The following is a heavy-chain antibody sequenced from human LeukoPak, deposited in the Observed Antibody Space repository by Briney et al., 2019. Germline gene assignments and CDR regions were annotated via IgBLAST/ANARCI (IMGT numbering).Heavy chain of an antibody. CDR2: IYYSGST. Sequence: SETLSLTCTVSGGSISSSSYYWGWIRQPPGKGLEWIGSIYYSGSTYYNPSLKSRVTISVDTSKNQFSLKLKSMTAADTAVYYCARHSSGWYEFDYWGQGTLVTVSS. D-gene: IGHD6-19*01. V-gene: IGHV4-39*01. J-gene: IGHJ4*02. CDR1: GGSISSSSYY. CDR3: ARHSSGWYEFDY.